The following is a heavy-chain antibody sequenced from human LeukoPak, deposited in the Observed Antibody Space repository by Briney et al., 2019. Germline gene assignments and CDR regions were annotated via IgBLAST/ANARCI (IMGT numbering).Heavy chain of an antibody. CDR1: GGSISSYY. D-gene: IGHD5-12*01. CDR3: ASGGYSGYAFDY. V-gene: IGHV4-59*01. CDR2: IYYSGIT. J-gene: IGHJ4*02. Sequence: SETLSLTCTVSGGSISSYYWSWIRQPPGKGLQWIGYIYYSGITRYNPSLKSRVTISVDTSKNQFSLKLSSVTAADTAVYYCASGGYSGYAFDYWGQGILVTVSS.